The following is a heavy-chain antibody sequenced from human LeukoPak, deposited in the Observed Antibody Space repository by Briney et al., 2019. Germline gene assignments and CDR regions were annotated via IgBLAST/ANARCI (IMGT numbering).Heavy chain of an antibody. CDR2: ISTSRNT. Sequence: SETLSLACTVSGGSISGYYWSWIRQPAGKGLEWIGRISTSRNTNYNPSLKSRVTMSVDTSKNQFSLRLSSVTAADTAIYYCARRPTPMAYFDYWGQGTLVTVSS. CDR1: GGSISGYY. V-gene: IGHV4-4*07. D-gene: IGHD5-18*01. CDR3: ARRPTPMAYFDY. J-gene: IGHJ4*02.